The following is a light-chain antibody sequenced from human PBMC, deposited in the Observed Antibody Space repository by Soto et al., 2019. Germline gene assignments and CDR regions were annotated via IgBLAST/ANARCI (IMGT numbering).Light chain of an antibody. CDR2: WAT. Sequence: DIVMPQSPGSLAVSLGERATINFKSNQIVLSNSKNRNHLGWYQQKPGQPPKLLIYWATTRESGVPDRFSGSGSGTDFTLTVSGLQAEDVAIYYCHQYFRSPLAFGEGTKVDIK. J-gene: IGKJ4*02. CDR1: QIVLSNSKNRNH. V-gene: IGKV4-1*01. CDR3: HQYFRSPLA.